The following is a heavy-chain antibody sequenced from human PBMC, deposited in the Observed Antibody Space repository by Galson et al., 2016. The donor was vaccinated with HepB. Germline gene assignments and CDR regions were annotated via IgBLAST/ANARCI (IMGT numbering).Heavy chain of an antibody. CDR3: ARGRLTMVRGLNGYYFDL. Sequence: SLRLSCAGSGFIFSSYWMSWVRQAPGKGLEWVANIKQEGSEKFYVDSLKGRLTISRDNAKNSLFLQMNSLRADDTAVYYCARGRLTMVRGLNGYYFDLWGQGTLFTVSS. CDR2: IKQEGSEK. V-gene: IGHV3-7*03. J-gene: IGHJ4*02. CDR1: GFIFSSYW. D-gene: IGHD3-10*01.